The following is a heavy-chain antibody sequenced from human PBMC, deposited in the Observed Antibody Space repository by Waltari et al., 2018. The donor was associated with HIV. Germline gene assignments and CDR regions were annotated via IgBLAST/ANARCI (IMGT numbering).Heavy chain of an antibody. V-gene: IGHV3-74*01. Sequence: EVQLVESGGGLVQPGGSLRLSCAASGFTFSNYWMHWARKAAGKGLVWVSRINRDGSSTTYADSEKGRFTISRDNAKNTLYMQMNSLRAEDTALYYCVRGSSSWNGVDFWGRGTLVTVSS. D-gene: IGHD6-13*01. CDR1: GFTFSNYW. J-gene: IGHJ4*02. CDR2: INRDGSST. CDR3: VRGSSSWNGVDF.